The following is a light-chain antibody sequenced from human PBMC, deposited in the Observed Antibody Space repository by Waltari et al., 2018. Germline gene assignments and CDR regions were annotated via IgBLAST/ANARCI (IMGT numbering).Light chain of an antibody. CDR3: SSYAGSDNLI. CDR2: EVS. Sequence: QSALTQPPSASGSPGQSVPISCTGTSPDVGVYTYVSWYQQHPGKAPKPMFYEVSKRPSGVPDRFSGSKSGNTASLTVSGLQAEDEADYYCSSYAGSDNLIFGGGTKLTVL. J-gene: IGLJ2*01. CDR1: SPDVGVYTY. V-gene: IGLV2-8*01.